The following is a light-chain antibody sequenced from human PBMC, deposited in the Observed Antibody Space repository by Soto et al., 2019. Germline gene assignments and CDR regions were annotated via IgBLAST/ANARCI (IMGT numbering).Light chain of an antibody. CDR3: SSYTSSSPLYV. V-gene: IGLV2-14*01. CDR1: SSDVGGYNY. Sequence: QSLLTQPASVSGSPGQSITISCTETSSDVGGYNYVSWYQQHPGKAPKLMIYDVSNRPSGVSNRFSGSKSGNTASLTISGLQAEDEADYYCSSYTSSSPLYVFGTGTKVTVL. CDR2: DVS. J-gene: IGLJ1*01.